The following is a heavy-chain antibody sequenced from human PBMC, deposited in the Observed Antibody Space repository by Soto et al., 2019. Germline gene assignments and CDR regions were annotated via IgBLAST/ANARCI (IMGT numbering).Heavy chain of an antibody. D-gene: IGHD6-6*01. Sequence: HVQMVESGGDLVKPGGSLRLSCAVSGFTFSDYYMSWFRQAPEQGLEWIAYISGRGNYTNYADSVRGRFTISRDNIKNSLFLQMNSLRDEDTAIYYCARDGCEIIAAATGGGYGMDVWGQGTTVIVSS. CDR2: ISGRGNYT. CDR1: GFTFSDYY. V-gene: IGHV3-11*06. J-gene: IGHJ6*02. CDR3: ARDGCEIIAAATGGGYGMDV.